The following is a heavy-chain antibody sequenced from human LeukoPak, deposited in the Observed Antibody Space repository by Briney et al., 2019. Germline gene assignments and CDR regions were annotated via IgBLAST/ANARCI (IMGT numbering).Heavy chain of an antibody. Sequence: GASVKVSCKASGYTFTGYYMHWVRQAPGQGLEWMGGINPNSGGTNYAQKFQGRVTMTRDTSISTAYMELSRLRSDDTAVYYCARGKGSTWSEYYFDYWGQGTLVTVSS. J-gene: IGHJ4*02. D-gene: IGHD6-13*01. CDR1: GYTFTGYY. V-gene: IGHV1-2*02. CDR2: INPNSGGT. CDR3: ARGKGSTWSEYYFDY.